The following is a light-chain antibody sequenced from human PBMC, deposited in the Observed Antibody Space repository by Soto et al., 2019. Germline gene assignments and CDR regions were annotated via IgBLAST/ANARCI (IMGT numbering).Light chain of an antibody. J-gene: IGKJ2*01. V-gene: IGKV1-5*03. Sequence: DNQMTQSPSTLSASLGDRVTITCRASQSIGSWLAWYKQTPGEAPKLLIDKASSLESGVPSRFSGSGSGTEFTLTISSLQPDDFATYYCQQYNSYPSTFGQGTKLDIK. CDR1: QSIGSW. CDR3: QQYNSYPST. CDR2: KAS.